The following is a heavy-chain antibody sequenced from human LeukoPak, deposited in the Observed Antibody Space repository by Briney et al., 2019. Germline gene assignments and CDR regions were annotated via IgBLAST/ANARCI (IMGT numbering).Heavy chain of an antibody. CDR1: GFTFSSHG. J-gene: IGHJ4*02. CDR2: ISSSGSTI. V-gene: IGHV3-48*04. Sequence: SGGSLRLSCAASGFTFSSHGMNWVRQAPGKGLEWVSYISSSGSTIYYADSVKGRFTISRDNAKNSLYLQMNSLRAEDTAVYYCASPPGARFDYWGQGTLVTVSS. CDR3: ASPPGARFDY.